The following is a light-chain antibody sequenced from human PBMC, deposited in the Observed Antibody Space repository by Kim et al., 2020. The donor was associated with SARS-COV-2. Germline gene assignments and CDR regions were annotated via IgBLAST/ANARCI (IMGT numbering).Light chain of an antibody. V-gene: IGKV3-15*01. Sequence: PAERATLSCRASQSVTNKIVWYQQKPGQAPRLLISGATTRVTGIPDRFSGSGSGTQFTLTISSLQSEDFAVYYCQHYDNWPPELTFGGGTKVEIK. J-gene: IGKJ4*01. CDR3: QHYDNWPPELT. CDR2: GAT. CDR1: QSVTNK.